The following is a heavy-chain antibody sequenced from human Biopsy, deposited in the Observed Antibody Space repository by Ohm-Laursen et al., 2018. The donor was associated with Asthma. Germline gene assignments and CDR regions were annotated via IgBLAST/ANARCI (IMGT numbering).Heavy chain of an antibody. Sequence: SETLSLTCTVSGGSMSSSSYYWGWIRQPPGKGLEWIGSIYYNGRTYYNPSLKSRVTISVDTSKKQLSLQLSSVTAADTAVYFCARGIYDMDVRGQGTTVTVSS. CDR3: ARGIYDMDV. CDR2: IYYNGRT. CDR1: GGSMSSSSYY. V-gene: IGHV4-39*01. J-gene: IGHJ6*02.